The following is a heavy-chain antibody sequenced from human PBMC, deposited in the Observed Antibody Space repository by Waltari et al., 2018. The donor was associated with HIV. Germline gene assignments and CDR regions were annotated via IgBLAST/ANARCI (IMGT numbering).Heavy chain of an antibody. Sequence: EVQLVESGGDLVQPGGSLRLSCAASGFTFSNYWMAWVRQAPGKGLEWMANIGEDGSEKYYVDSVRGRFTISRDNAKNSLYLQMNSLRVEDTAVYYCARGPLIAEPGTNWGQGTLVTVSS. CDR1: GFTFSNYW. J-gene: IGHJ4*02. V-gene: IGHV3-7*01. CDR3: ARGPLIAEPGTN. D-gene: IGHD6-13*01. CDR2: IGEDGSEK.